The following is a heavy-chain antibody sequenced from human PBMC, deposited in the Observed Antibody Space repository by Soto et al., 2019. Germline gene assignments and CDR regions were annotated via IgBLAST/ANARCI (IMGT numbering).Heavy chain of an antibody. Sequence: QVKLVQSGAEVKKPGSSVKVSCKASEGTFSSYAISWVRQAPGQGLEWMGGIIPIFGTANYAQKFQGRVTITADESTSTACMELSSLRSEDSAVYYCARGDSPSGSYPYWGQGTLVTVSS. D-gene: IGHD1-26*01. V-gene: IGHV1-69*12. CDR3: ARGDSPSGSYPY. CDR1: EGTFSSYA. CDR2: IIPIFGTA. J-gene: IGHJ4*02.